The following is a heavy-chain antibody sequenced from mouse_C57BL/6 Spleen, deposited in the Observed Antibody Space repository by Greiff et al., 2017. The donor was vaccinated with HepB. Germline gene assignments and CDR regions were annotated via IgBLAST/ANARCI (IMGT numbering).Heavy chain of an antibody. J-gene: IGHJ2*01. CDR3: ARDRKMGDVDWLDY. V-gene: IGHV5-4*01. CDR1: GFTFSSYA. D-gene: IGHD3-3*01. CDR2: ISDGGSYT. Sequence: DVMLVESGGGLVKPGGSLKLSCAASGFTFSSYAMSWVRQTPEKRLEWVATISDGGSYTYYPDNVKGRFTISRDNAKNNLYLQMSHLKSEDTAMYYCARDRKMGDVDWLDYWGQGTTLTVSS.